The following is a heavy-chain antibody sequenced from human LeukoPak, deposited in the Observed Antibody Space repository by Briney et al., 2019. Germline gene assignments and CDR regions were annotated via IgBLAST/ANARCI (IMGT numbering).Heavy chain of an antibody. V-gene: IGHV3-53*05. Sequence: GGSLRLSCAASGFTVSSNYMSWVRQAPGKGLEWVSVIYSGGSTYYADSVKGRFTISRDNSKNTLYLQMNSLRAEDTAVYYCARVQYSSSWYYYYYGMDVWGQGTTVTVSS. CDR1: GFTVSSNY. D-gene: IGHD6-13*01. CDR3: ARVQYSSSWYYYYYGMDV. J-gene: IGHJ6*02. CDR2: IYSGGST.